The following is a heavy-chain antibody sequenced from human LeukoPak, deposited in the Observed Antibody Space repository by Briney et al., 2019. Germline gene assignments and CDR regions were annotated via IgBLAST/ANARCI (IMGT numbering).Heavy chain of an antibody. J-gene: IGHJ4*02. V-gene: IGHV3-30*03. CDR3: ARAGFRGAVY. Sequence: GGSLRLSCAASGFTFSSYSMNWVRQAPGKGLEWVAVISYDGSNKYYADSVKGRFTISRDNSKNTLYLQMNSLRAEDTAVYYCARAGFRGAVYWGQGTLVTVSS. D-gene: IGHD3-10*01. CDR1: GFTFSSYS. CDR2: ISYDGSNK.